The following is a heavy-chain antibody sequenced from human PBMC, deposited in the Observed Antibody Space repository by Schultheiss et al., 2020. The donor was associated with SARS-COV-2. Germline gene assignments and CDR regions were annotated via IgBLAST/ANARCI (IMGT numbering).Heavy chain of an antibody. Sequence: GGSLRLSCAASGFTFSSYAMSWVRQAPGKGLEWVSAISGSTGTTYYADSVKGRFTISRDNAKNSLYLQMNSLRAEDTAVYYCARSRGQNLIDYWGQGTLVTVSS. CDR2: ISGSTGTT. V-gene: IGHV3-23*01. CDR1: GFTFSSYA. D-gene: IGHD1-14*01. CDR3: ARSRGQNLIDY. J-gene: IGHJ4*02.